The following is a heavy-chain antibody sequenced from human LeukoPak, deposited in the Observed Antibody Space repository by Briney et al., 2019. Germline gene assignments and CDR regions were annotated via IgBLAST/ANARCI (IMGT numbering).Heavy chain of an antibody. CDR1: GGSISSYY. J-gene: IGHJ5*02. Sequence: SETLSLTCTVSGGSISSYYWSWIRQPPGKGLEWIGYIYYSGSTNYNPSLKSRVTISVDTSKNQFSLKLSSVTAADTAVYYCARGTLGGGYPPGAYWFDPWGQGTLVTVSS. CDR2: IYYSGST. V-gene: IGHV4-59*01. CDR3: ARGTLGGGYPPGAYWFDP. D-gene: IGHD1-26*01.